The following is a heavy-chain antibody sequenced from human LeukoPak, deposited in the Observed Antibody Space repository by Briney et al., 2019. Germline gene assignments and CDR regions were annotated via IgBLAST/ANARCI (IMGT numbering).Heavy chain of an antibody. V-gene: IGHV3-23*01. D-gene: IGHD3-9*01. J-gene: IGHJ6*02. CDR3: ARDRLGYYDILTGSNYGMDV. CDR1: GFTFSSYA. Sequence: PGGSLRLSCAASGFTFSSYAMSWVRQAPGKGLEWVSAISGSGGSTYYADSVKGRFTISRDNSKNTLYLQMNSLRAEDTAVYYCARDRLGYYDILTGSNYGMDVWGQGTTVTVSS. CDR2: ISGSGGST.